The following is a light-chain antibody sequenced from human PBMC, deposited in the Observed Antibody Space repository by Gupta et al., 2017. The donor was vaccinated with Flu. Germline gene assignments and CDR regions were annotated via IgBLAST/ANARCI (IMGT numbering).Light chain of an antibody. V-gene: IGKV3-20*01. CDR2: GAS. CDR3: QQSCSSLSWT. Sequence: TLSLSPGEGATLSCRARQSLSSTYLAWYQQKPCQAPRLLIYGASSRAAGIPDRFSGSGSGTDFTLTISRREPEDFAVYHCQQSCSSLSWTFGQGTKVEIK. J-gene: IGKJ1*01. CDR1: QSLSSTY.